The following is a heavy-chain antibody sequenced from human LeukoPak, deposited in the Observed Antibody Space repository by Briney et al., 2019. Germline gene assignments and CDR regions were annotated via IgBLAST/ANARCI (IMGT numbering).Heavy chain of an antibody. V-gene: IGHV4-39*01. CDR2: IYYSGST. CDR3: ARQADLITMIVVVIDRSRDAFDI. Sequence: SETLSLTCTVSGGSISSSSYYWGWLRQPPGKGLEWIGSIYYSGSTYYNPSLKSRVTISVDTSKNQFSLKLSTVTAADTAVYYCARQADLITMIVVVIDRSRDAFDIWGQGTMVTVSS. CDR1: GGSISSSSYY. D-gene: IGHD3-22*01. J-gene: IGHJ3*02.